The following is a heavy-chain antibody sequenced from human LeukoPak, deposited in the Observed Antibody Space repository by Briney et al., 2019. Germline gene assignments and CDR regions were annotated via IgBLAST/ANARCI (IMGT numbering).Heavy chain of an antibody. J-gene: IGHJ4*02. CDR1: GFTFDDYA. CDR3: AAPASSSTVYYFDY. Sequence: GGSLRLSCAASGFTFDDYAMHWVRQAPGKGLEWVSGISWNSGSIGYADSVKGRFTISRDNSKNTLYLQMNSLRAEDTAVYYCAAPASSSTVYYFDYWGQGTLVTVSS. D-gene: IGHD6-6*01. CDR2: ISWNSGSI. V-gene: IGHV3-9*01.